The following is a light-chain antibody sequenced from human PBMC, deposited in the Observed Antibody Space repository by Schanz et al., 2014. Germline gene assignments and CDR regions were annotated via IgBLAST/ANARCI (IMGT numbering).Light chain of an antibody. J-gene: IGLJ3*02. V-gene: IGLV2-14*01. Sequence: QSALTQPASVSGSPGQSITISCTGTSSDVGGYNYVSWYQQYPGKAPKLMIYEVSQWPSGVSDRFSGSKSGNTASLTISGLQAEEEADYYCCSYAGSRWVFGGGTKLTVL. CDR3: CSYAGSRWV. CDR1: SSDVGGYNY. CDR2: EVS.